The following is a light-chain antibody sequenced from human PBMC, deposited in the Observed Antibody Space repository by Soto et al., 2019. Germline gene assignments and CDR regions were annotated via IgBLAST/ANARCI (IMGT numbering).Light chain of an antibody. CDR2: DVS. Sequence: QSVLTQPRSVSGSPGQSVTISCTGTSSDVGGYNYVSWYQQHPGKAPKVMIYDVSERPSGVPDRFSGSKSGNTASLTISRLQAEDEADYYCCSYAGSPRYVLGTGTKLTV. CDR1: SSDVGGYNY. J-gene: IGLJ1*01. CDR3: CSYAGSPRYV. V-gene: IGLV2-11*01.